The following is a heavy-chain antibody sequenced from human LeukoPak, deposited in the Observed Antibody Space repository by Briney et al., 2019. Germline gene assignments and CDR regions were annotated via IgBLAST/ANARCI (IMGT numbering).Heavy chain of an antibody. J-gene: IGHJ4*02. CDR1: GFTFSSYW. D-gene: IGHD5-18*01. CDR2: ISSSGSTI. CDR3: ARSVRYSYGSFDY. Sequence: PGGSLRLSCAASGFTFSSYWMSWVRQAPGKGLEWVSYISSSGSTIYYADSVKGRFTISRDNSKNTLYLQMNSLRAEDTAVYYCARSVRYSYGSFDYWGQGTLVTVSS. V-gene: IGHV3-48*01.